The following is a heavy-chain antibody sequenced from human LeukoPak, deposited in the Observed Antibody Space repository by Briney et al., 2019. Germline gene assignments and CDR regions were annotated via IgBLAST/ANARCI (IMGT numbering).Heavy chain of an antibody. J-gene: IGHJ4*02. D-gene: IGHD6-13*01. CDR1: GYTFTGYY. Sequence: ASVKVSCKASGYTFTGYYMHWVRQAPGQGLEWMGWINPNSGGTNYAQKFQGRVTMTRDTSISTAYMELSRLRSDDTAVYYCNLAVRGYDYFDYWGQGTLVTVSS. CDR2: INPNSGGT. V-gene: IGHV1-2*02. CDR3: NLAVRGYDYFDY.